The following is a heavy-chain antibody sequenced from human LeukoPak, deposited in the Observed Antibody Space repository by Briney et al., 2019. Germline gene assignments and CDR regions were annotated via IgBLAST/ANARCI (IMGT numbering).Heavy chain of an antibody. J-gene: IGHJ1*01. CDR1: GFTFDDYA. CDR2: ISWNSGSI. D-gene: IGHD6-19*01. CDR3: AKDARRIKYSSGWYLQYFQH. Sequence: GGSLRLSCAASGFTFDDYAMHWVRQAPGKGLEWVSGISWNSGSIGYADSVKGRFTISRDNAKNSLYLPMNSLRAEDTALYYCAKDARRIKYSSGWYLQYFQHWGQGTLVTVSS. V-gene: IGHV3-9*01.